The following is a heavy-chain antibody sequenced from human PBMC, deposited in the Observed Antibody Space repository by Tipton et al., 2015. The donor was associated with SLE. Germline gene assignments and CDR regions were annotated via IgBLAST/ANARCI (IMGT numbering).Heavy chain of an antibody. Sequence: TLSLTCTVSGDSLSSDDYYWGWIRQPAGKGLEWIGRINPSGLTHYNPSLKSRVTISIDTSKNQFSLKLSSVTAADTAVYYCARHSDDPEYYFDYWGQGTLVTVSS. V-gene: IGHV4-61*02. D-gene: IGHD1-14*01. CDR1: GDSLSSDDYY. CDR3: ARHSDDPEYYFDY. J-gene: IGHJ4*02. CDR2: INPSGLT.